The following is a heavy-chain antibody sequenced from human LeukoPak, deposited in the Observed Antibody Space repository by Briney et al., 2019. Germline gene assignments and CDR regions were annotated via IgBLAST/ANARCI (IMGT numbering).Heavy chain of an antibody. J-gene: IGHJ3*02. Sequence: SETLSLTCTVSGGSISSYYWSWIRQPPGKGLEWIGYIYYSGSTNYNPSLKSRVTISVDTSKNQFSLKLSSVIAADTAVYYCARDTPISRFRAFDIWGQGTMVTVSS. V-gene: IGHV4-59*01. CDR1: GGSISSYY. CDR2: IYYSGST. CDR3: ARDTPISRFRAFDI. D-gene: IGHD3-3*01.